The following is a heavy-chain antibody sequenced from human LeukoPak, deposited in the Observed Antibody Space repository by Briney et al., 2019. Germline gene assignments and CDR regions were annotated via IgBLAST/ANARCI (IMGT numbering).Heavy chain of an antibody. J-gene: IGHJ4*02. D-gene: IGHD4-17*01. V-gene: IGHV1-69*13. CDR2: IIPIFGTA. CDR1: GYIFTDYY. CDR3: AGPYH. Sequence: GASVNVSCKASGYIFTDYYIHWVRQAPGQGLEWMGGIIPIFGTANYAQKFQGRVTITADESTSTAYMELSSLRSEDTAVYYCAGPYHWGQGTLVTVSS.